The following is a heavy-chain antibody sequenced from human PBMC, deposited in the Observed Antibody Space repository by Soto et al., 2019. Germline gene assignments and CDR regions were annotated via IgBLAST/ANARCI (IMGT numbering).Heavy chain of an antibody. Sequence: GGSLRLSCAASGFTFTRYSMNWVRQAPGKGLEWVSSISSTTNYIYYGDSMKGRFTISRDNGKNSLYLEVHSLRAEDTAVYYCARESEDLTSNFDYWGQGTLVTVSS. CDR3: ARESEDLTSNFDY. CDR2: ISSTTNYI. V-gene: IGHV3-21*06. J-gene: IGHJ4*02. CDR1: GFTFTRYS.